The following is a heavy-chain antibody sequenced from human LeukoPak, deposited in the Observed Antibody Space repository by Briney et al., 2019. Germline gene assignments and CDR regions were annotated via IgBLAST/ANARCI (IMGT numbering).Heavy chain of an antibody. J-gene: IGHJ4*02. V-gene: IGHV1-18*04. CDR1: GYTFTSYG. D-gene: IGHD3-16*02. Sequence: ASVKDSCKASGYTFTSYGISWVRQAPGQGLEWMGSISPYNGNTNYAERLQGRVIMTTDTSTRTAYMELRSLRSDDTAVFYCARDQYDYVWGSYRPYFDYRGQGTLVTVSS. CDR2: ISPYNGNT. CDR3: ARDQYDYVWGSYRPYFDY.